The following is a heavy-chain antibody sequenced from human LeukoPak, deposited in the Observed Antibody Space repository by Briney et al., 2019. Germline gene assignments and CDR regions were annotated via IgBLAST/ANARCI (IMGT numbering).Heavy chain of an antibody. J-gene: IGHJ5*02. Sequence: GGSLRLSCAASGFDLNTYEMNWVRQAPGKGLEWIADITISGHTKNYADSVKGRFTISRDNAGTSLYLQMNSLRVEDTGVYYCARGDPHADLWGQGTVVTVSS. CDR3: ARGDPHADL. CDR1: GFDLNTYE. CDR2: ITISGHTK. V-gene: IGHV3-48*03.